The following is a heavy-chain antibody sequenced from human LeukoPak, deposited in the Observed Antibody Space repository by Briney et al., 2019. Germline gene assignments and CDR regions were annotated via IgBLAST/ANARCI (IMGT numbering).Heavy chain of an antibody. CDR2: ISTFNGHT. Sequence: RASVKVSCKASGYTFTTYGISWVRQAPGHGLEWMGWISTFNGHTNYAQSRQDRVTMTTDTSTSTVYMELSSLISDDTAVYYCARTAGLLWFGELPGPRDYWGQGTLVTVSS. CDR1: GYTFTTYG. D-gene: IGHD3-10*01. J-gene: IGHJ4*02. V-gene: IGHV1-18*01. CDR3: ARTAGLLWFGELPGPRDY.